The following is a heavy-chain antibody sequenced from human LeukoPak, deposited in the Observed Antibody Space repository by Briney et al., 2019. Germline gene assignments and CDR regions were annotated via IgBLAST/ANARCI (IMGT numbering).Heavy chain of an antibody. D-gene: IGHD3-22*01. CDR1: GFTFSSYA. CDR2: ISYDGSNK. CDR3: AREPDYYDSSGYYYENWFDP. Sequence: GGPLRLSCAASGFTFSSYAMHGVRQAPGKGLAWVAVISYDGSNKYYADSVKGRFTISRDNSKNTLYLQMNSLRAEDTAVYYCAREPDYYDSSGYYYENWFDPWGQGTLVTVSS. V-gene: IGHV3-30-3*01. J-gene: IGHJ5*02.